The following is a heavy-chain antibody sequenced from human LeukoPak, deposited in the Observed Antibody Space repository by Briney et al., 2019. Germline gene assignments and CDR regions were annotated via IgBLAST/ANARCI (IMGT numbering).Heavy chain of an antibody. CDR1: GGSFSGYY. J-gene: IGHJ5*02. CDR3: ARDGGSFENWFDP. V-gene: IGHV4-34*01. Sequence: SETLSLTCAVYGGSFSGYYWSWIRQPPGKGLEWIGEINHSGSTNYNPSLKSRVTISVDTSKNQFSLKLSSVTAADTAVYYCARDGGSFENWFDPWGQGTLVTVSS. D-gene: IGHD3-16*01. CDR2: INHSGST.